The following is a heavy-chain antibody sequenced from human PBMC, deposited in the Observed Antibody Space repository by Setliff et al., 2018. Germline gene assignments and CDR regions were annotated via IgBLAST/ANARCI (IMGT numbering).Heavy chain of an antibody. D-gene: IGHD6-19*01. CDR1: GGAIGNNIYY. J-gene: IGHJ6*04. Sequence: SETLSLTCTVSGGAIGNNIYYWNWIRQPPGKGLEWTGEIHHSGSTKYNPSLKSRVTISVDTSKNQFSLRLSSVTAADTAVYYCARLRKAVDGINFPRYMDVWGKGTTVTVSS. V-gene: IGHV4-39*07. CDR3: ARLRKAVDGINFPRYMDV. CDR2: IHHSGST.